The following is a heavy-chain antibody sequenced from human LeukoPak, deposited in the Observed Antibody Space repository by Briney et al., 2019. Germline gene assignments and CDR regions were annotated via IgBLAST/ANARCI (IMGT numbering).Heavy chain of an antibody. CDR2: IWYDGSNK. V-gene: IGHV3-33*06. D-gene: IGHD6-19*01. CDR3: AKAAVAGTHFDY. Sequence: GGSLRLSCAASGFTVSSNYMSWVRQAPGKGLEWVAVIWYDGSNKYYADSVKGRFTISRDNSKNTLYLQMNSLRAEDTAVYYCAKAAVAGTHFDYWGQGTLVTVSS. CDR1: GFTVSSNY. J-gene: IGHJ4*02.